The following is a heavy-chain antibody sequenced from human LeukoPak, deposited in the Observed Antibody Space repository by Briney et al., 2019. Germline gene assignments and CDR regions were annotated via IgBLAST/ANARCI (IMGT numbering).Heavy chain of an antibody. V-gene: IGHV4-34*01. CDR2: ISHTGST. J-gene: IGHJ4*02. CDR3: ANFIEVRGYVSDY. Sequence: SETLSLTCAVYGGSFSDYYWNWIRQPPGKGLEWIGEISHTGSTNYNPSLKSRVTISVDTSKNQFSLKLSSVTAADTAVYYCANFIEVRGYVSDYWGQGTLVTVSS. D-gene: IGHD3-10*01. CDR1: GGSFSDYY.